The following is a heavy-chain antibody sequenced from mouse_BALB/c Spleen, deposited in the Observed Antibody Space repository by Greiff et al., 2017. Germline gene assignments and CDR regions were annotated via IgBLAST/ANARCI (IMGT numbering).Heavy chain of an antibody. J-gene: IGHJ4*01. CDR2: IHYSGST. V-gene: IGHV3-1*02. D-gene: IGHD1-1*01. CDR1: GYSITSGYS. CDR3: ARSGDHYYGSSYLMDY. Sequence: DVKLQESGPDLVKPSQSLSLTCTVTGYSITSGYSWHWIRQFPGNKLEWMGYIHYSGSTNYNPSLKSRISITRDTSKNQFFLQLNSVTTEDTATYYCARSGDHYYGSSYLMDYWGQGTSVTVSS.